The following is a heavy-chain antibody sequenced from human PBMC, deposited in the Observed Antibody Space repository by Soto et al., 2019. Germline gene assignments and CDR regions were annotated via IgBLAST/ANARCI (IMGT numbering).Heavy chain of an antibody. Sequence: ASVKVSCKASGYTFTGYYMHWVRQAPGQGLEWMGWINPNSGGTNYAQKFQGRVTMTRDTSISTAYMELSRLRSDDTAVYYCARDLINYYDSSGYYLDYWGQGTLVTVSS. J-gene: IGHJ4*02. CDR2: INPNSGGT. CDR3: ARDLINYYDSSGYYLDY. CDR1: GYTFTGYY. V-gene: IGHV1-2*02. D-gene: IGHD3-22*01.